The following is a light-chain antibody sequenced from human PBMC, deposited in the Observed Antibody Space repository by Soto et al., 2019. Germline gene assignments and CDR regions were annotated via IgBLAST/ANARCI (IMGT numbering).Light chain of an antibody. J-gene: IGKJ2*01. V-gene: IGKV3-15*01. Sequence: EIVMTQSPANLSVSPGERATLSCRASQSVSSNLAWYQQKPGQGPSLLIYGASTRATGIPARFSGSGYGTEFTLTISSLQSEDFAVYYCQQYNKWPPYTFGQGTKVEIK. CDR2: GAS. CDR1: QSVSSN. CDR3: QQYNKWPPYT.